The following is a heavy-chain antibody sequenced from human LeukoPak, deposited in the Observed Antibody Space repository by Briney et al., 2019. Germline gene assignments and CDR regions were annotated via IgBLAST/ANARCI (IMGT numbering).Heavy chain of an antibody. D-gene: IGHD1-26*01. J-gene: IGHJ4*02. CDR2: IYTSGST. V-gene: IGHV4-61*02. CDR3: AREGSGSYGWYFDY. CDR1: GGSISSGSYY. Sequence: SQTLSLTCTVSGGSISSGSYYWSWIRQPAGTGQEWIGRIYTSGSTNYNPSLKSRVTISVDTSKNQFSLKLSSVTAADTAVYYCAREGSGSYGWYFDYWGQGTLVTVSS.